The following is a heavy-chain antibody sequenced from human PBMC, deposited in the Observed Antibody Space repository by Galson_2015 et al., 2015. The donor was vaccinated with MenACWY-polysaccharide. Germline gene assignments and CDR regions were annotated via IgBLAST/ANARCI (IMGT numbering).Heavy chain of an antibody. CDR2: MNPNSGNT. V-gene: IGHV1-8*01. D-gene: IGHD2-15*01. Sequence: QSGAEVKKPGAAVKVSCKASGYTFTSYDINWVRQATGQGLEWMGWMNPNSGNTGYPQKFQGRVTMTRNTSISTAYMELSSLRSEDTAVYHSARGISPASIVVSKVFKDHSGPGTLVTVSS. CDR1: GYTFTSYD. CDR3: ARGISPASIVVSKVFKDH. J-gene: IGHJ4*02.